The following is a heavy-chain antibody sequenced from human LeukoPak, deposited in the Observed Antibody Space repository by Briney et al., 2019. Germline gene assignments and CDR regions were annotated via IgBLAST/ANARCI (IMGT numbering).Heavy chain of an antibody. V-gene: IGHV3-30*18. D-gene: IGHD3-10*01. CDR3: AKDAGGPGDY. CDR2: ISYDGSNK. Sequence: GSLRLSCAASGFTFSSYGMHWVRQAPGKGLEWVAVISYDGSNKYYADSVKGRFTISGDNSKNTLYLQMNSLRAEDTAVYYCAKDAGGPGDYWGQGTLVTVSS. CDR1: GFTFSSYG. J-gene: IGHJ4*02.